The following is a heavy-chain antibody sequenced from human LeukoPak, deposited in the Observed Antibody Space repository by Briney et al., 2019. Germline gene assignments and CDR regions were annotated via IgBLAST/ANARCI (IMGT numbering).Heavy chain of an antibody. CDR2: IYTSGST. D-gene: IGHD1-26*01. Sequence: PSETLSLTCTVSGGSISSYYWSWIRQPAGKGLEWIGRIYTSGSTNYNPSLKSRVTMSVDTSKNQFSLKLSSVTAADTAVYYCAGVVWELPYYYGMDVWGQGTTVTVSS. CDR1: GGSISSYY. CDR3: AGVVWELPYYYGMDV. V-gene: IGHV4-4*07. J-gene: IGHJ6*02.